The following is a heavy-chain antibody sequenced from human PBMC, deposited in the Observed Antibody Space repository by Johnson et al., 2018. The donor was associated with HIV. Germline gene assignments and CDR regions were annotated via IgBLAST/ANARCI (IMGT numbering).Heavy chain of an antibody. CDR2: INWNGGST. J-gene: IGHJ3*02. D-gene: IGHD1-20*01. CDR1: EFTFEDYG. V-gene: IGHV3-20*04. Sequence: VQLVESGGGVVRPGGSLRLSCAASEFTFEDYGMSWVRQAPGKGLEWVSGINWNGGSTGYADSVKGRFTISRDNAKNSLYLQMNSLRAEDTALYYCARGTLTGTTGGFDIWGQGTMVTVSA. CDR3: ARGTLTGTTGGFDI.